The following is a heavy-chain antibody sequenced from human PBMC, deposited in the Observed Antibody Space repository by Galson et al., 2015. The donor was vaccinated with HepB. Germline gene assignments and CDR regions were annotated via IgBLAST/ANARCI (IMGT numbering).Heavy chain of an antibody. Sequence: SVKVSCKASGYTFTINGISWVRQAPGKGLEWMGWISANSGDTKYAEKFQGRVTMTRDTSTSTAYLELRSLRSDDTAAYYCARGRDYRFDYWGQGTLVTVSS. CDR3: ARGRDYRFDY. CDR2: ISANSGDT. J-gene: IGHJ4*02. CDR1: GYTFTING. D-gene: IGHD4/OR15-4a*01. V-gene: IGHV1-18*04.